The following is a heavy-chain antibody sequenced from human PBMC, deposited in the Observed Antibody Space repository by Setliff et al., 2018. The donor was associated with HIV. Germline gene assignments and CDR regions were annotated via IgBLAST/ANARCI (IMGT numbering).Heavy chain of an antibody. V-gene: IGHV4-31*03. CDR3: ARGGMDGDYIDS. CDR2: IYYSGCT. J-gene: IGHJ4*02. D-gene: IGHD4-17*01. CDR1: GGSISSGGYY. Sequence: SETLSLTCNVSGGSISSGGYYWSWTRQHPGKGLEWIGYIYYSGCTYYNPSLKSRVTISIDTSKNQFSLKLSSVTAADTAVYYCARGGMDGDYIDSWGQGTLVTVSS.